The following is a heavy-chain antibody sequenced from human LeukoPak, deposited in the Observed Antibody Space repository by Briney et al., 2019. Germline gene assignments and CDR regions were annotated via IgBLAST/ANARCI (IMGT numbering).Heavy chain of an antibody. D-gene: IGHD3-10*01. J-gene: IGHJ5*02. CDR3: AIDVGITMVTNWFDP. CDR2: ISAYNGNT. Sequence: ASVKVSCKASGYTFTSYGISWVRQAPGQGLEWMGWISAYNGNTNYAQKLQGRVTMTTDTSTSTAYMELRSLRSDDTAVYYCAIDVGITMVTNWFDPCGQGTLVTVSS. V-gene: IGHV1-18*01. CDR1: GYTFTSYG.